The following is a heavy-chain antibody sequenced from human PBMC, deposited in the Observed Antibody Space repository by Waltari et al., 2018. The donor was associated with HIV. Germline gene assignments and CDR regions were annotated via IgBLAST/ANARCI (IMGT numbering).Heavy chain of an antibody. CDR2: ISRSGDRT. CDR3: ARGRQWLAFDF. Sequence: QMQLVEEGGRLVKPGGLLRLSSPSTGFALPDSYMTWVRQPPGKGLKFVAYISRSGDRTYYADSVRGRFNISRDNAAKFLYLQMDSLRFDDTATYYCARGRQWLAFDFWGQGNVVAVSS. V-gene: IGHV3-11*01. J-gene: IGHJ4*02. CDR1: GFALPDSY. D-gene: IGHD6-19*01.